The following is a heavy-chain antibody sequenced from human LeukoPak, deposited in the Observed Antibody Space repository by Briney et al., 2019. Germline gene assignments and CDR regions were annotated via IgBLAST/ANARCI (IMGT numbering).Heavy chain of an antibody. D-gene: IGHD5-12*01. CDR1: NGSISSDY. CDR2: GYYTEYT. CDR3: ARDMRRHGESGYGFDY. V-gene: IGHV4-59*01. Sequence: PSEPLSLTCSVSNGSISSDYWSWIRQPPGKGLEWIGNGYYTEYTNYNPSFKSRVTISQDTSKNQFSLKLTSLTAADTAIYYCARDMRRHGESGYGFDYWGQGIRVTVSS. J-gene: IGHJ4*02.